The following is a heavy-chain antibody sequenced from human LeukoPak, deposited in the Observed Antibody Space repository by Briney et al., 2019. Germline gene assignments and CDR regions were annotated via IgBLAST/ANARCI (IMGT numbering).Heavy chain of an antibody. CDR2: ISGSGGST. Sequence: PGGSLRLSCAASGFTFSSYAMSWVRQAPGKGLEWVSAISGSGGSTSYAQKFQGRVTMTRDTSTSTVYMELSSLRSEDTAVYYCARASRIAAAGAFDYWGQGTLVTVSS. CDR3: ARASRIAAAGAFDY. V-gene: IGHV3-23*01. CDR1: GFTFSSYA. J-gene: IGHJ4*02. D-gene: IGHD6-13*01.